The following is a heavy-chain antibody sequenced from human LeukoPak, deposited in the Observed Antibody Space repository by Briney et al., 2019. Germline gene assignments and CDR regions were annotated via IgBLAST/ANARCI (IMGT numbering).Heavy chain of an antibody. D-gene: IGHD5-18*01. J-gene: IGHJ4*02. CDR1: GGSISSYY. CDR2: IYYSGST. CDR3: ASTLGDTAMAPRFDY. V-gene: IGHV4-59*01. Sequence: SETLSLTCTVSGGSISSYYWSWIRQPPGKGLEWIGYIYYSGSTNYNPSLKSRVTISVDTSKNQFSLKLSSVTAADTAVYYCASTLGDTAMAPRFDYWGQGTLVTVSS.